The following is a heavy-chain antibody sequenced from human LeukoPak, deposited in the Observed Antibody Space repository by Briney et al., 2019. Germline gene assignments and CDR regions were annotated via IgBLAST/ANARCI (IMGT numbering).Heavy chain of an antibody. J-gene: IGHJ3*02. D-gene: IGHD3-10*01. CDR1: GYTFTSYY. V-gene: IGHV1-2*04. CDR2: INPNSGGT. CDR3: ARDLWFGELDAFDI. Sequence: ASVKVSCKASGYTFTSYYMHWVRQAPGQGLEWMGWINPNSGGTNYAQKFQGWVTMTRDTSISTAYMELSRLRSDDTAVYYCARDLWFGELDAFDIWGQGTMVTVSS.